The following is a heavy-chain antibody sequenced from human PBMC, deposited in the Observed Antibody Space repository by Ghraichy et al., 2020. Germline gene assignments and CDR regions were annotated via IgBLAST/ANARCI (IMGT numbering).Heavy chain of an antibody. CDR3: AKGHCSSTSCSTPSVY. CDR1: GFTFSSYA. D-gene: IGHD2-2*01. Sequence: LSLTCAASGFTFSSYAMSWVRQAPGKGLEWVSAISGSGGSTYYADSVKGRFTISRDNSKNTLYLQMNSLRAEDTAVYYCAKGHCSSTSCSTPSVYWGQGTLVTVSS. J-gene: IGHJ4*02. CDR2: ISGSGGST. V-gene: IGHV3-23*01.